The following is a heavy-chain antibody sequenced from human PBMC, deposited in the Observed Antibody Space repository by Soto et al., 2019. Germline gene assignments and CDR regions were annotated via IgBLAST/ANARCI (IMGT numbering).Heavy chain of an antibody. CDR3: ARHAVIARFESGLDV. D-gene: IGHD3-16*02. CDR1: GDSVDNLY. V-gene: IGHV4-59*08. CDR2: IYYTGVT. Sequence: QVRESGPGLVKPSETLSLTCTVSGDSVDNLYWSWIRQPPGKGLEWIGYIYYTGVTTLYKPSPQRRATMXXAXSXNQMSLILRSVTAADPAVYSSARHAVIARFESGLDVWGQGTTVTVSS. J-gene: IGHJ6*02.